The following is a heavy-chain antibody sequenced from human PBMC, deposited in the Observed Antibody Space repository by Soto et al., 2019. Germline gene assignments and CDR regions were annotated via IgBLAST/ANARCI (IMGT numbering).Heavy chain of an antibody. CDR1: GYTFTSYD. CDR2: MNANSGNT. V-gene: IGHV1-8*01. J-gene: IGHJ6*03. Sequence: QVQLVQSGAEVKKPGASVKVSCKASGYTFTSYDINWVRQATGQGLEWMGWMNANSGNTGYAQKFQGRVTMTRNTSISTAYMELSSLRSEDTAVYYCARDETYYYGSGSYYRPPPYYMDVWGKGTTVTASS. D-gene: IGHD3-10*01. CDR3: ARDETYYYGSGSYYRPPPYYMDV.